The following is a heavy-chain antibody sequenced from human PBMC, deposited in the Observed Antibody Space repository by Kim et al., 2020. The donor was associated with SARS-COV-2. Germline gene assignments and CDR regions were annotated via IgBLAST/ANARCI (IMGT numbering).Heavy chain of an antibody. CDR2: ISGSGGST. J-gene: IGHJ4*02. CDR3: AKMPIPIAVAGTGYFDY. CDR1: GFTFSSYA. Sequence: GGSLRLSCAASGFTFSSYAMSWVRQAPGKGLEWVSAISGSGGSTYYADSVKGRFTISRDNSKNTLYLQMNSLRAEDTAVYYCAKMPIPIAVAGTGYFDYWGQGTLVTVSS. D-gene: IGHD6-19*01. V-gene: IGHV3-23*01.